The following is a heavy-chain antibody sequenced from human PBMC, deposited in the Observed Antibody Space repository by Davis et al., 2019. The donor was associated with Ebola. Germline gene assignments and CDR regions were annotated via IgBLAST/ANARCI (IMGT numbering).Heavy chain of an antibody. CDR2: ISYDGSNK. CDR3: ARDCSSTSCYGGAKPFDY. CDR1: GFTFSSYA. Sequence: GESLKISCAASGFTFSSYAMHWVRQAPGKGLEWVAVISYDGSNKYYADSVKGRFTISRDNSKNTLYLQMNSLRAEDTAVYYCARDCSSTSCYGGAKPFDYWGQGTLVTVSS. V-gene: IGHV3-30*04. J-gene: IGHJ4*02. D-gene: IGHD2-2*01.